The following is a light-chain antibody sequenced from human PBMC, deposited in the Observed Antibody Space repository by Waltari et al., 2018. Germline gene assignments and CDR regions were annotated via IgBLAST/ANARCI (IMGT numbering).Light chain of an antibody. Sequence: QSALTQPRSVSGSPGQSLTISCTGTSSDVGAYNYISCYQQHPGKAHKHMIYDVSKRPSGVPDRFSGSKSGNTASLTISGLQAEDEADYYCCSYAGSYTPWVFGGGTKVTVL. CDR3: CSYAGSYTPWV. CDR2: DVS. J-gene: IGLJ3*02. CDR1: SSDVGAYNY. V-gene: IGLV2-11*01.